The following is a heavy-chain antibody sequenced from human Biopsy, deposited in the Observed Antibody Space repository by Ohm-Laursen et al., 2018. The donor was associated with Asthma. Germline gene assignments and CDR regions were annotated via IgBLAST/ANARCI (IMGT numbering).Heavy chain of an antibody. D-gene: IGHD6-19*01. CDR2: INGKSNSI. V-gene: IGHV3-11*01. CDR3: ARDSYSSGLYDDFES. Sequence: GSLRLSYAASGFTFSDYYMSWIRQAPGKGLEWISYINGKSNSIEYADSVKGRFTISRDNAKNPLYLQMNSLRAEDTAVYYCARDSYSSGLYDDFESWGQGTLVTVSS. CDR1: GFTFSDYY. J-gene: IGHJ4*02.